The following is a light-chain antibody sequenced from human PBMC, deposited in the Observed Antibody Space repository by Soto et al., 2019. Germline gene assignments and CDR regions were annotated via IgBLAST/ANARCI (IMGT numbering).Light chain of an antibody. CDR2: WAS. CDR3: QQYYSTPLS. V-gene: IGKV4-1*01. Sequence: DIVMTQSPDSLAVSLGERGTINCKSSQSVLYRSNNKNYLTWYQQKPGQPPKLLIYWASTRESGVPDRFSGSGSGTDFTLTINSLQAEDVAVYYCQQYYSTPLSFAGGTKLEIK. CDR1: QSVLYRSNNKNY. J-gene: IGKJ4*01.